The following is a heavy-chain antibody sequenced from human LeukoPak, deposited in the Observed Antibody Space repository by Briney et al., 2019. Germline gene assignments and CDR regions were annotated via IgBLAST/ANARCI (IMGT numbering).Heavy chain of an antibody. CDR3: TRDHCRGDNCPSFDY. V-gene: IGHV1-18*04. CDR2: IGAYNGDT. D-gene: IGHD2-15*01. Sequence: ASVKVSCKPSGYTLTSFGISWVRPAPGQRLEWMGWIGAYNGDTNYAQKFQGRVTMTTDTSTSTAYMDLRSLRSDDTAVYYCTRDHCRGDNCPSFDYWGQGTLVTVSS. J-gene: IGHJ4*02. CDR1: GYTLTSFG.